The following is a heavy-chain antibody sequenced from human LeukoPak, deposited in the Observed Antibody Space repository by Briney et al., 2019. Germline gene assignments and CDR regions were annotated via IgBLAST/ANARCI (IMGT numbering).Heavy chain of an antibody. V-gene: IGHV3-23*01. CDR1: GFTFINCA. Sequence: GGSLSLSCAASGFTFINCAMRSVRQAPGKGLEWVSAISGSGYSTYYADTVKGRFTISRDNSKNTLYLQMDSLRAEDTAVYYCAKDPSPVRLKPEFYYWGQGTLVTVSS. D-gene: IGHD6-6*01. CDR3: AKDPSPVRLKPEFYY. CDR2: ISGSGYST. J-gene: IGHJ4*02.